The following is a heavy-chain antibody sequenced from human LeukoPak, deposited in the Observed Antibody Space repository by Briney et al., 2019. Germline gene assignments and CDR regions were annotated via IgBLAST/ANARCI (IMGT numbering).Heavy chain of an antibody. CDR3: ATARTEELIEIY. CDR1: GGSFSGYY. D-gene: IGHD1-26*01. J-gene: IGHJ4*02. V-gene: IGHV4-34*01. Sequence: PSETLSLTCAVYGGSFSGYYWSWIRQPPGKGLEWIGGINHSGSTNYNPSLKSRVTISVDTSKNQFSLKLSSVTAADTAAYYCATARTEELIEIYWGQGTLVTVSS. CDR2: INHSGST.